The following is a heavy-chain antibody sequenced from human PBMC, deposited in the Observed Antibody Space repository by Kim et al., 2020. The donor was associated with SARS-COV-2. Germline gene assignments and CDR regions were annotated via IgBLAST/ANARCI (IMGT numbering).Heavy chain of an antibody. CDR2: ISWSSGSI. J-gene: IGHJ4*02. CDR1: GFTFDDYA. Sequence: GGSLRLSCAASGFTFDDYAMHWVRQAPGKGLGWVSGISWSSGSIGYADSVKGRFTISRDNAKNSLYLQMNSLRPEDAALYYCAKDFDAYCGGDCYRFHYWGQGTLVTVSS. V-gene: IGHV3-9*01. D-gene: IGHD2-21*02. CDR3: AKDFDAYCGGDCYRFHY.